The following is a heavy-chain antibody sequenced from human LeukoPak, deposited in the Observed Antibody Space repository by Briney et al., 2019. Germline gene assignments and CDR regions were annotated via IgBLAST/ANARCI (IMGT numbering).Heavy chain of an antibody. CDR1: GFTVSSNY. CDR2: IYSGGST. CDR3: AKGGGYCSSTSCSPDFDY. J-gene: IGHJ4*02. D-gene: IGHD2-2*01. Sequence: GGSLRLSCAASGFTVSSNYMSWVRQAPGKGLEWVSVIYSGGSTYYADSVKGRFTISRDNSKNTLYLQMNSLRAEDTAVYYCAKGGGYCSSTSCSPDFDYWGQGTLVTVSS. V-gene: IGHV3-53*01.